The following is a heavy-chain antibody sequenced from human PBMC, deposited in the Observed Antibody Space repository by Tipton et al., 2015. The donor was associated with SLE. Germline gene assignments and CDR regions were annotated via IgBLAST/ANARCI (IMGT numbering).Heavy chain of an antibody. J-gene: IGHJ6*02. Sequence: SLRLSCAASGFTFSSYGMHWVRQAPGKGLEWVAFIRYDGSNKYYADSVKGRFTISRDNSKNTLYLQMNSLRAEDTAVYYCAKDVVTTPWYYYYGMDVGGQGTTVTVSS. D-gene: IGHD2-21*02. CDR3: AKDVVTTPWYYYYGMDV. CDR1: GFTFSSYG. CDR2: IRYDGSNK. V-gene: IGHV3-30*02.